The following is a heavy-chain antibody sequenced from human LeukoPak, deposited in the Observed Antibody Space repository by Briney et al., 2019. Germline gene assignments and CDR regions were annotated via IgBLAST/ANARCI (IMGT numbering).Heavy chain of an antibody. V-gene: IGHV4-61*02. CDR3: ARGPQLIPAAIQGWFDP. D-gene: IGHD2-2*01. Sequence: TPSETLSLTCTVSGGSIRSGGYYWSWIRQPAGKGLEWIGRIYSSGSTNYNASLKSRVTMSVDTSKNQFSLKLSSVTAADTAVYYCARGPQLIPAAIQGWFDPWGQGTLVTVSS. CDR2: IYSSGST. CDR1: GGSIRSGGYY. J-gene: IGHJ5*02.